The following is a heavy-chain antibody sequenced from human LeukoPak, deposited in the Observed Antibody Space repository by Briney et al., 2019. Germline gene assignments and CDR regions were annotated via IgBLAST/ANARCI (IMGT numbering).Heavy chain of an antibody. V-gene: IGHV3-7*04. CDR1: GFTSSSYW. CDR3: ARGMSTGEY. CDR2: INQDGSEK. J-gene: IGHJ4*02. D-gene: IGHD3-16*01. Sequence: GGPLRLSCAASGFTSSSYWMSWVRQPPGKGLEWVANINQDGSEKYYVDSVKGRFTTSRDNAKNSLYLQMNSLRAEDTAVYYCARGMSTGEYWGQGTLVTVSS.